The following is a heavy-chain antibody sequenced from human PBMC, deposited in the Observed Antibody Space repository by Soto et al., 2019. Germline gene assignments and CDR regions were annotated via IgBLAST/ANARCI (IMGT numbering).Heavy chain of an antibody. Sequence: QVQLVQSGAEVKKPGSSVRVSCKASGGTFSPYIFRWVRQAPGQGLEWMGGIIPLFRTPNYAQRFQGRVTITADESTKTVYMDLSGLRSDDTAVYYCGGGAWELSLLSPGVEGDCFGMDVWGQGTTVIVSS. CDR1: GGTFSPYI. J-gene: IGHJ6*02. CDR3: GGGAWELSLLSPGVEGDCFGMDV. D-gene: IGHD3-16*02. V-gene: IGHV1-69*01. CDR2: IIPLFRTP.